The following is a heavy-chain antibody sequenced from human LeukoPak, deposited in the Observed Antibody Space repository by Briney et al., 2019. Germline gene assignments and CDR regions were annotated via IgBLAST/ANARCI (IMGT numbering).Heavy chain of an antibody. CDR2: INHSGNT. D-gene: IGHD6-19*01. CDR3: ARGQRVAGDPYDY. Sequence: SETLPLTCAVYGGSFSGYYWTWIRQPPGKGLEWIGEINHSGNTNYNPSLKSRVTISVDTSKNQFSLNLSSVTAADTAVYYCARGQRVAGDPYDYWGQGTLVTVSS. V-gene: IGHV4-34*01. CDR1: GGSFSGYY. J-gene: IGHJ4*02.